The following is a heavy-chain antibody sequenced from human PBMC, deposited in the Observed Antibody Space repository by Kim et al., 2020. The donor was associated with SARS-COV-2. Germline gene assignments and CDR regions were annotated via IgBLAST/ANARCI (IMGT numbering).Heavy chain of an antibody. V-gene: IGHV4-4*07. D-gene: IGHD4-17*01. J-gene: IGHJ6*02. Sequence: NPAHESRVTMSVDTYKNEISLKLSSVTAADTAVYYCAARTTVTMYGMDVWGQGTTVTVSS. CDR3: AARTTVTMYGMDV.